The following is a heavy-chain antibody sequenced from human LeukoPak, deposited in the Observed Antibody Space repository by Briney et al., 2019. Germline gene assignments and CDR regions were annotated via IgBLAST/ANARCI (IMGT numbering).Heavy chain of an antibody. V-gene: IGHV1-2*02. D-gene: IGHD2-15*01. CDR1: GYTFTGYY. J-gene: IGHJ4*02. CDR2: INPNSGGT. Sequence: ASVKVSCKASGYTFTGYYMHWVRQAPGQGLEWMGWINPNSGGTNYAQKFQGRVTMTRDTSISTAYMELSRLRSDDTAVYYCARDSIYCSGGSCYTIDYWGQGTLVTVSS. CDR3: ARDSIYCSGGSCYTIDY.